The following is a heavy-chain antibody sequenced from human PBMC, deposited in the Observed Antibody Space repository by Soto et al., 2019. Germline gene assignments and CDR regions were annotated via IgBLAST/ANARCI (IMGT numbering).Heavy chain of an antibody. CDR2: IYLSGTT. CDR1: GGSISSFY. V-gene: IGHV4-4*07. Sequence: QVQLQESGPGLVKPSETLSLTCTVSGGSISSFYWNWIRLSAGKGLEWIWRIYLSGTTTYNPSLQRRLTMSVDTSQNQFSLKLKSLTAEDTAVYYCARSPSTSSMVTFDIWGQGTRVTVSS. D-gene: IGHD6-6*01. J-gene: IGHJ3*02. CDR3: ARSPSTSSMVTFDI.